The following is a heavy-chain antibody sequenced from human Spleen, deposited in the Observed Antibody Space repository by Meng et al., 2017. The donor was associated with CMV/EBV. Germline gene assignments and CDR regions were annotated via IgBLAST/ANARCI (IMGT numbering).Heavy chain of an antibody. D-gene: IGHD2/OR15-2a*01. CDR1: GGTFSSFS. CDR2: IITMINVT. Sequence: SVKVSCKASGGTFSSFSLSWLRQAPGQGLEWMGRIITMINVTNYAQKFQGRVTISADTSTSTAYMELSSLRSEDTAVYYCARDHSVNYYYGMDVWGQGTTVTVSS. J-gene: IGHJ6*02. CDR3: ARDHSVNYYYGMDV. V-gene: IGHV1-69*04.